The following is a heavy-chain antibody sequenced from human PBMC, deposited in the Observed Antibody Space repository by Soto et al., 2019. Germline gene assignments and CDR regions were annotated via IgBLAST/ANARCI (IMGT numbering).Heavy chain of an antibody. CDR3: ANQFTVTTGFVY. CDR1: GFTFSSYA. CDR2: ISGSGGST. Sequence: GGSLRLSCAASGFTFSSYAMSWFRQAPGKGLEWVSAISGSGGSTYYADSVKGRFTISRDNSKNTLYLQMNSLRAEDTAVYYCANQFTVTTGFVYWGQGTLVTVSS. J-gene: IGHJ4*02. D-gene: IGHD4-17*01. V-gene: IGHV3-23*01.